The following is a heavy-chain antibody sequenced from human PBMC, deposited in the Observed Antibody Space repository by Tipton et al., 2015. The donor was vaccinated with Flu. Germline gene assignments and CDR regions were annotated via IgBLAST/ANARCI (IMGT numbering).Heavy chain of an antibody. J-gene: IGHJ4*02. CDR3: ARDMPQGIVVIPPAKRFDF. Sequence: QLVQSGAELKKPGASVKVSCKGSGYTFTAHYMHWVRQAPGRGLEWMGWINPNDNGTRYPQKFQGRVTMTRDTSISTVYMELSRLSSDDTAVYYCARDMPQGIVVIPPAKRFDFWGQGTLVTVSS. CDR2: INPNDNGT. CDR1: GYTFTAHY. D-gene: IGHD2-2*01. V-gene: IGHV1-2*02.